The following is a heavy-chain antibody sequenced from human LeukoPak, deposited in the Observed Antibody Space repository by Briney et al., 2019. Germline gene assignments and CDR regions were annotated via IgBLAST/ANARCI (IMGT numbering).Heavy chain of an antibody. V-gene: IGHV3-43D*03. CDR3: AKSHCSSTSCYMGGYFDY. Sequence: GGSLRLSCAASGFTFDDYAMHWVRQVPGKGLEWVSLISWDGGSTYYADSVKGRFTISRDNSKNSLYLQMNSLRAEDTALYYCAKSHCSSTSCYMGGYFDYWGQGTLVTVSS. D-gene: IGHD2-2*02. CDR2: ISWDGGST. CDR1: GFTFDDYA. J-gene: IGHJ4*02.